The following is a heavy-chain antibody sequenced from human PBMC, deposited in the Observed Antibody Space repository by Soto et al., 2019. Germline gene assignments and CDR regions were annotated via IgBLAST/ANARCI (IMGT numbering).Heavy chain of an antibody. J-gene: IGHJ6*02. CDR1: GFTFSSYG. Sequence: PGGSLRLSCAASGFTFSSYGMHWVRQAPGKGLEWVAVIWYDGSNKYYADSVKGRFTISRDNSKNTLYLQMNSLRAEDTAVYYCARDRNMVSDLYYYYYGMDVWGQGTTVTVSS. V-gene: IGHV3-33*01. CDR3: ARDRNMVSDLYYYYYGMDV. D-gene: IGHD3-10*01. CDR2: IWYDGSNK.